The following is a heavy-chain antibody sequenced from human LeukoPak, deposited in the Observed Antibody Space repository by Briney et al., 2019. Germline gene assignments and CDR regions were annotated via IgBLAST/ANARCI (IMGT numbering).Heavy chain of an antibody. J-gene: IGHJ4*02. V-gene: IGHV3-23*01. Sequence: GGSLRLSCAASGFTFTSYVMSWVRQAPGKGLEWVSAISSSGGTTYYADSVKGRFTISRDNSKNTLYMQMHSLRAEDTAVYYCAKALGSIVVTTTDYWGQGTLVTVSS. CDR2: ISSSGGTT. CDR1: GFTFTSYV. CDR3: AKALGSIVVTTTDY. D-gene: IGHD5-12*01.